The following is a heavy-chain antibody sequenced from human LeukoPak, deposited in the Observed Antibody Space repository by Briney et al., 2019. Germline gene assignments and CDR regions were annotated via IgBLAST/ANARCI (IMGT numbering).Heavy chain of an antibody. CDR1: GGTFSSYA. CDR2: IIPIFGTA. V-gene: IGHV1-69*05. CDR3: ARAEREDIVVVPAAYFDY. J-gene: IGHJ4*02. Sequence: SVKVSCKASGGTFSSYAISWVRQAPGHGLEWMGGIIPIFGTANYAQKFQGRVTITTDESTSTAYMELSSLRSEDTAVYYCARAEREDIVVVPAAYFDYWGQGTLVTVSS. D-gene: IGHD2-2*01.